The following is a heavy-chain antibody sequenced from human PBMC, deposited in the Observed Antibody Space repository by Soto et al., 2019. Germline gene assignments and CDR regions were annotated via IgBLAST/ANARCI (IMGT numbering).Heavy chain of an antibody. D-gene: IGHD6-25*01. Sequence: EVQLVESGGGLVQPGGSLRLSCATSGFAFSGYPMNWVRQAPGKGLEWVAYISSSSSTIYYADSVKGRFTISRDNAKNSLFLQMNSLRAEASALYYCARARCSDFGYWGQGPLVTVSS. J-gene: IGHJ4*02. V-gene: IGHV3-48*01. CDR2: ISSSSSTI. CDR3: ARARCSDFGY. CDR1: GFAFSGYP.